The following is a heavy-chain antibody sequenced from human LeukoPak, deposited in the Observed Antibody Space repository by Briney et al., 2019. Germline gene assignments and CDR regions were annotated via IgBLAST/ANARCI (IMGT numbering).Heavy chain of an antibody. CDR1: GDSITTYY. CDR3: ARADAFDI. CDR2: IYYSGGT. Sequence: SETLSLTCTVSGDSITTYYWSWIRQPPGKGLEWIGYIYYSGGTNYNPSLKSRVTISLDTSKNQVSLKVSSVTAADTAVYYCARADAFDIWGQGTMVTVSS. J-gene: IGHJ3*02. V-gene: IGHV4-59*01.